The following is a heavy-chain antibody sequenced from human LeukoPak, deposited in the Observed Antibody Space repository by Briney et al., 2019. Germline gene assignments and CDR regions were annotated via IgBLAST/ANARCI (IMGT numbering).Heavy chain of an antibody. CDR3: ARGRLGRITMVRGALGWFDP. CDR1: GVSISSSSYY. CDR2: INHSGST. Sequence: SETLSLTCTVSGVSISSSSYYWGWIRQPPGKGLEWIGEINHSGSTNYNPSLKSRVTISVDTSKNQFSLKLSSVTAADTAVYYCARGRLGRITMVRGALGWFDPWGQGTLVTVSS. V-gene: IGHV4-39*07. D-gene: IGHD3-10*01. J-gene: IGHJ5*02.